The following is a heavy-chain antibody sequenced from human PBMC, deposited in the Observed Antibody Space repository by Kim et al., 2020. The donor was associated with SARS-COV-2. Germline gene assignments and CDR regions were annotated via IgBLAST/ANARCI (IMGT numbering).Heavy chain of an antibody. Sequence: GESLKISCKGSGYSFTSYWISWVRQMPGKGLEWMGRIDPSDSYTNYSPSFQGHVTISADKSISTAYLQWSSLKASDTAMYYCARHVEDYDFWSGYRDEYWYFDLWGRGTLVTVSS. J-gene: IGHJ2*01. CDR2: IDPSDSYT. CDR1: GYSFTSYW. CDR3: ARHVEDYDFWSGYRDEYWYFDL. V-gene: IGHV5-10-1*01. D-gene: IGHD3-3*01.